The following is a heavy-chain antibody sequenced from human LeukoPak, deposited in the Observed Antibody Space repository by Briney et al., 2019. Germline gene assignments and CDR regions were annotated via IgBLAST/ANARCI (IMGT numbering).Heavy chain of an antibody. Sequence: GGSLRLSCAASGFTFSSYWMHWVRQAPGKGLVWVSRVSPDGSSTNYADSVRGRFTISRDNAKNTLYLQMNSLRAEDTAVYYCAKSSYYYDSSGYYSSRAFDIWGQGTMVTVSS. V-gene: IGHV3-74*01. CDR3: AKSSYYYDSSGYYSSRAFDI. CDR2: VSPDGSST. J-gene: IGHJ3*02. D-gene: IGHD3-22*01. CDR1: GFTFSSYW.